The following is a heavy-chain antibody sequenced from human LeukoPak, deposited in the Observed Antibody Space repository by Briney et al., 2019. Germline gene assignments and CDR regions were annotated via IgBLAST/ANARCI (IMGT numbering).Heavy chain of an antibody. CDR2: IRQDGGDF. CDR3: AVTTRSRAFDY. CDR1: GFTFSDYW. V-gene: IGHV3-7*01. J-gene: IGHJ4*02. D-gene: IGHD4-17*01. Sequence: GGSLRLSCAASGFTFSDYWMSWVRQDPGKGLAWVANIRQDGGDFNYVDSVKGRFTISKDNARNSLFLQMNNLRVEDTAVYYSAVTTRSRAFDYWGQGTLVTVSS.